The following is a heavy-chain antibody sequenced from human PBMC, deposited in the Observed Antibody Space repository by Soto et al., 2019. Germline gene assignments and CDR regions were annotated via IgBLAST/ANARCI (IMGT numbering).Heavy chain of an antibody. D-gene: IGHD3-16*01. V-gene: IGHV1-18*01. CDR3: AMVDVYVTPSPQDV. CDR2: INTYNGNT. CDR1: GYSFTRYG. Sequence: QVQLVQSRAEVKNPGASVKVSCKASGYSFTRYGIAWARQAPAQGLEWMGWINTYNGNTNYAQNLQGRVTLTTDTSTSTAYMELTSLRSNDTAIYYCAMVDVYVTPSPQDVWGQGTTVIVSS. J-gene: IGHJ6*02.